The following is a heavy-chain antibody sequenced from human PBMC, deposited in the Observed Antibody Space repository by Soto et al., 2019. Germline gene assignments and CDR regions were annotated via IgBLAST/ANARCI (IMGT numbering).Heavy chain of an antibody. CDR3: AREGEMPYYYYGLDV. J-gene: IGHJ6*02. D-gene: IGHD3-16*01. CDR2: ISGYNGHT. CDR1: GYTFTTYG. Sequence: QVQLVQSEAEVRKPGASVKVSCKASGYTFTTYGISWVRHAPGQGLEWMGWISGYNGHTKYAQKFQGRVTMTTETSTNTVYMDLRNLRSDDTAVYYCAREGEMPYYYYGLDVWGQGTTVNVSS. V-gene: IGHV1-18*01.